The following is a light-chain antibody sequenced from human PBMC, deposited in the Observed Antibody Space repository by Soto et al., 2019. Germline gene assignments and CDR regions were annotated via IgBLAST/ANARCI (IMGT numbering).Light chain of an antibody. J-gene: IGKJ2*01. CDR3: QQCYSTPYT. CDR2: AAS. Sequence: DIQMTQSPSSLSASVGDRVTITCRESQSISSYLNWYQQKPGKAPKLLIYAASSLQSGVPSRFSGSGSGTDFTLTISSLPPEDFATYYCQQCYSTPYTFGQGTKLEIK. V-gene: IGKV1-39*01. CDR1: QSISSY.